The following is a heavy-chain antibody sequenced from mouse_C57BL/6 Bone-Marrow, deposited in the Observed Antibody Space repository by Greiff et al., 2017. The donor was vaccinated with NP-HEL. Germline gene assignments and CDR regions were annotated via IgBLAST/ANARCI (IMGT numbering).Heavy chain of an antibody. CDR2: INPGSGGT. CDR3: ARSLMDY. V-gene: IGHV1-54*01. J-gene: IGHJ4*01. CDR1: GYAFTNYL. Sequence: VKLMESGAELVRPGTSVKVSCKASGYAFTNYLLEWVKQRPGQGLEWIGVINPGSGGTIYNVKFKGKATLTADKSSSTAYMQLSSLTSEDSAVYFCARSLMDYWGQGTSVTVSS.